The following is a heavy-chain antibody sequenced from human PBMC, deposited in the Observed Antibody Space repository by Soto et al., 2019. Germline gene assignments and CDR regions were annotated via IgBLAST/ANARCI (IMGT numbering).Heavy chain of an antibody. D-gene: IGHD3-22*01. CDR3: ARGGYYDSSGSGWYFDL. V-gene: IGHV4-30-4*01. Sequence: QVQLQESGPGLVKPSQTLSLTCTVSGGSISSGDYYWSWIRQPPGKGLEWIGYIYYSGSTYYNPSLKSRVTISVDTSKNQFSLKLSSVTAADTAVYYCARGGYYDSSGSGWYFDLWGRGTLVTVSS. CDR1: GGSISSGDYY. J-gene: IGHJ2*01. CDR2: IYYSGST.